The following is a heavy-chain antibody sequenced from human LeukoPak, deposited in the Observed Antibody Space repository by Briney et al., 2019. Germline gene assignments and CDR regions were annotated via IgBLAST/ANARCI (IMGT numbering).Heavy chain of an antibody. D-gene: IGHD3-10*01. J-gene: IGHJ4*02. CDR1: GFTFSSYS. CDR2: ISSSSSYI. V-gene: IGHV3-21*01. Sequence: SGGSLRLSCAASGFTFSSYSMNWVRQAPGKGLEWVSFISSSSSYIYYADSVKGRFTISRDNAKNSLYLQMNSLRAEDTAVYYCARGNMVRGVIPPDYWGQGTLVTVSS. CDR3: ARGNMVRGVIPPDY.